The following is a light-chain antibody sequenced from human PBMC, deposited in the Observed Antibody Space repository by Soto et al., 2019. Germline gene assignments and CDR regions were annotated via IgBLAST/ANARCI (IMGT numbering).Light chain of an antibody. CDR3: QQYGSSPRT. V-gene: IGKV3-15*01. CDR1: QGILTG. CDR2: GAS. Sequence: EVVMTQSPATLSMSPGERATLSCRASQGILTGLAWYQQKPGQAPRLLIYGASTRATGIPARFSGSGSGTEFTLTINRLEPEDFAVYYCQQYGSSPRTFGQGTRLENK. J-gene: IGKJ5*01.